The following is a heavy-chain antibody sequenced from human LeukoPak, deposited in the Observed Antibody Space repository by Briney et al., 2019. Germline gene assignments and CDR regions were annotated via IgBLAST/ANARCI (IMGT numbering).Heavy chain of an antibody. CDR3: AREITIFGVVSD. V-gene: IGHV3-53*01. J-gene: IGHJ4*02. Sequence: GGSLRLSCAASGFTVSNHYMNWVRQAPGKGLEWVSLIYSGGSTYYADSVKGRFTISRDNAKNSLYLQMNSLRAEDTAVYYCAREITIFGVVSDWGQGTLVTVSS. CDR2: IYSGGST. D-gene: IGHD3-3*01. CDR1: GFTVSNHY.